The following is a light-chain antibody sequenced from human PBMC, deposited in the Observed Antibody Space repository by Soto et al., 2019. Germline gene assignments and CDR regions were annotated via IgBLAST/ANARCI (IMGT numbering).Light chain of an antibody. CDR2: EVS. Sequence: QSALTQPPSASGSPGQSVTISCTGTSSDVGGYNYVSWYQHHPGKAPKLMIYEVSKRPSGVPDRFSGSKSGYTASLTVSGLQAEDEADYYCTSYAGSNIYVFGTGTKLTVL. J-gene: IGLJ1*01. CDR1: SSDVGGYNY. CDR3: TSYAGSNIYV. V-gene: IGLV2-8*01.